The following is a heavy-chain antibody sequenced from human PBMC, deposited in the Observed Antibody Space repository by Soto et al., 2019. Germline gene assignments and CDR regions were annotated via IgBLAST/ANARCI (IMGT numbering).Heavy chain of an antibody. Sequence: RASVKVSCKASGYTFTSYYMHWVRQAPGQGLEWMGIINPSGGSTSYAQKFQGRVTMTRDTSTSTVYMELSSLRSEDTAVYYCAREGYSGYDFGVPYFDYWGQGTLVTVSS. D-gene: IGHD5-12*01. CDR1: GYTFTSYY. V-gene: IGHV1-46*01. CDR2: INPSGGST. CDR3: AREGYSGYDFGVPYFDY. J-gene: IGHJ4*02.